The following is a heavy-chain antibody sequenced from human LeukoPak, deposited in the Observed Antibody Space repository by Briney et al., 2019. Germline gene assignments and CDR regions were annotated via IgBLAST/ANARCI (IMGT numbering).Heavy chain of an antibody. V-gene: IGHV4-39*07. CDR2: MSYSGNS. Sequence: SETLSLTCTVSDGSINWGWVRQPPGTGLEWVGSMSYSGNSFYNPSLKSRVTMSVDTSNNQFSLELSSVTAADTAVYFCARLVSSGTHGYFDYWGQGTLVAVSS. J-gene: IGHJ4*02. CDR3: ARLVSSGTHGYFDY. CDR1: DGSIN. D-gene: IGHD1-26*01.